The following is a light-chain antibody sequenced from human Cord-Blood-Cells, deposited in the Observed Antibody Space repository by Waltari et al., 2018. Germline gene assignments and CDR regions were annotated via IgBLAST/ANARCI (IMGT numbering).Light chain of an antibody. J-gene: IGKJ2*01. V-gene: IGKV1-39*01. CDR2: AAA. Sequence: DIQMTQSPSSLSASVGARVTITCRASQSISSYLIWDQQKPGKAPKLLIYAAASLQSGVPSRFSGSVSGTDFTLTISSLQPEDFATYYCQQSYSTPYTFGQGTKLEIK. CDR1: QSISSY. CDR3: QQSYSTPYT.